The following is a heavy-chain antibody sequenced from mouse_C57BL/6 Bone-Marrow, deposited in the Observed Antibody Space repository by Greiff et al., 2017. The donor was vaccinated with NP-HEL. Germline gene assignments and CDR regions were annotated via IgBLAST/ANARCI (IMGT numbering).Heavy chain of an antibody. CDR3: ARRGYGRDY. V-gene: IGHV1-81*01. D-gene: IGHD1-1*01. Sequence: QVQLQQSGPELVKPGASVKISCKASGYTFTSYGISWVKQRTGQGLEWIGEIYPRSGNTYYNEKFKGKATLTADKSSSTAYMELRSLTSEDSAVYFCARRGYGRDYWGQGTTLTVSS. J-gene: IGHJ2*01. CDR1: GYTFTSYG. CDR2: IYPRSGNT.